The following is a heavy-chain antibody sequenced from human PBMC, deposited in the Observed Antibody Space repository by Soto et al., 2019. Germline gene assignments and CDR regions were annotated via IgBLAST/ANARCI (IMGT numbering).Heavy chain of an antibody. CDR1: GGSISIYY. CDR3: AKQGGKYGIRTFDP. Sequence: SETLSLTCTVSGGSISIYYWSWIRQPPGKGLEWIGYIYYSGNTKYNPSLESRVTISINASKNQVSLNLRSVTAADTAVYYCAKQGGKYGIRTFDPWGQGTLVTVSS. D-gene: IGHD1-1*01. J-gene: IGHJ5*02. CDR2: IYYSGNT. V-gene: IGHV4-59*08.